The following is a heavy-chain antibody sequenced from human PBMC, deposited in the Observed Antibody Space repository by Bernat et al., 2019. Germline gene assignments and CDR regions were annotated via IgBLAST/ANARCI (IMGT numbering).Heavy chain of an antibody. J-gene: IGHJ4*02. CDR2: INHSGST. CDR3: ARGLGGYSYGYRPGYFDY. CDR1: GGSFSGYY. Sequence: QVQLQQWGAGLLKPSETLSLTCAVYGGSFSGYYWSWIRQPPGKGLEWIGEINHSGSTNYNPSLKSRVTISVDTSKNQFSLKLSSVTAADTAVYYCARGLGGYSYGYRPGYFDYWGQGNLVTVSS. D-gene: IGHD5-18*01. V-gene: IGHV4-34*01.